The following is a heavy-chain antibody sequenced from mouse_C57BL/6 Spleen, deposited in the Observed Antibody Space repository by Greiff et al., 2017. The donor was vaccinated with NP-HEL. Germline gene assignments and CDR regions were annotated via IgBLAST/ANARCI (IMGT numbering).Heavy chain of an antibody. CDR1: GFNIKDYY. D-gene: IGHD2-1*01. J-gene: IGHJ4*01. CDR3: TTGGGNIYYAMDY. V-gene: IGHV14-1*01. CDR2: IDPEDGDT. Sequence: VQLQQSGAELVRPGASVKLSCTASGFNIKDYYMHWVKQRPEQGLEWIGRIDPEDGDTEYAPKFQGKATMTADTSSNTANLQLSSLTSEDTAVYYCTTGGGNIYYAMDYWGQGTSVTVSS.